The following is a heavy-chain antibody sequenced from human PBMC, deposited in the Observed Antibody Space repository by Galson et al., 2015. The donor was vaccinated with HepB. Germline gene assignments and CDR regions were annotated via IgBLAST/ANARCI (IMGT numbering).Heavy chain of an antibody. D-gene: IGHD3-22*01. J-gene: IGHJ4*02. CDR3: ATWGSSGYYDSYYFDY. CDR1: GYTLTELS. Sequence: SVKVSCKVSGYTLTELSMHWVRQAPGKGLEWMGGFDPEDGETIYAQKFQGRVTMTEDTSTDTAYMELSSLRSEDTAVYYCATWGSSGYYDSYYFDYWGQGTLVTVSS. CDR2: FDPEDGET. V-gene: IGHV1-24*01.